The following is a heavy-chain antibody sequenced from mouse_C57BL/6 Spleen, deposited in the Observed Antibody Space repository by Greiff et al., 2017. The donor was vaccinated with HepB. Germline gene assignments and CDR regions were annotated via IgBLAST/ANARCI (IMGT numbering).Heavy chain of an antibody. CDR2: IYPGSGST. V-gene: IGHV1-55*01. CDR1: GYTFTSYW. Sequence: QVQLQQPGAELVKPGASVKMSCKASGYTFTSYWITWVKQRPGQGLEWIGDIYPGSGSTNYNEKFKSKATLTVDTSSSTAYMQLSSLTSEVSAVYYCATYYDSFYSMDYWGPGTSVTVSS. CDR3: ATYYDSFYSMDY. D-gene: IGHD2-4*01. J-gene: IGHJ4*01.